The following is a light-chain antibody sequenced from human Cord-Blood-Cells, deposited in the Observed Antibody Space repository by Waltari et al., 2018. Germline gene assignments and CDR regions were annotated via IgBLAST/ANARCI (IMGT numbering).Light chain of an antibody. CDR1: QSISSY. J-gene: IGKJ1*01. V-gene: IGKV1-39*01. Sequence: DLGLTQSPSPLSESVGDRVAITCRASQSISSYLNWYQQKPGKAPKLLIYAASSLQSGVPSRFSGSGSGTDFTLTISSLQPEDFATYYCQQSYSTPQTFGQGTKVEIK. CDR2: AAS. CDR3: QQSYSTPQT.